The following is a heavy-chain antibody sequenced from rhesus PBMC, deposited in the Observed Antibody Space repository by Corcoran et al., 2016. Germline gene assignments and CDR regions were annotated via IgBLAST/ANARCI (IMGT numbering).Heavy chain of an antibody. CDR3: AKDWGY. D-gene: IGHD3-34*01. CDR1: GFTFSSFG. V-gene: IGHV3S5*01. Sequence: EVQLVETGGGWVQPGGSLKLSCAASGFTFSSFGMSWVRQAPGKGLEWVSAISSGGDSTFYADSVKGRFTISRDNSKNTLSLQMNSLRAEDTAVYYCAKDWGYWGQGVLVTVSS. CDR2: ISSGGDST. J-gene: IGHJ4*01.